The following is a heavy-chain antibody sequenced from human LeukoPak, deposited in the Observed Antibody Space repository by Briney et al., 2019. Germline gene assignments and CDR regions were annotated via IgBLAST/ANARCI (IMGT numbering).Heavy chain of an antibody. CDR2: INPSGGST. J-gene: IGHJ1*01. V-gene: IGHV1-46*01. CDR3: ARDQFRCSGGSCYRFLGQL. CDR1: GYTFTSYY. Sequence: GASVKVSCKASGYTFTSYYMHWVRQAPGQGLEWMGIINPSGGSTNYAQKLQGRVTMTTDTSTSTAYMELRSLRSDDTAVYYCARDQFRCSGGSCYRFLGQLWGQGTLVTVSS. D-gene: IGHD2-15*01.